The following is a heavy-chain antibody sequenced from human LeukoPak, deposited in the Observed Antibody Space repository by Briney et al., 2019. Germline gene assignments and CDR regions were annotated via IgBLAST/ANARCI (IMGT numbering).Heavy chain of an antibody. CDR1: GGSISSSSYY. Sequence: SETLSLTCTVSGGSISSSSYYWGWIRQPPGKGLEWIGSIYYSGSTYYNPSLKSRVTISVDTSKNQFSLKLSSVTAADTAVYYCARQRDRDGYNLRLFDPWGQGTLVTVSS. CDR3: ARQRDRDGYNLRLFDP. CDR2: IYYSGST. J-gene: IGHJ5*02. D-gene: IGHD5-24*01. V-gene: IGHV4-39*01.